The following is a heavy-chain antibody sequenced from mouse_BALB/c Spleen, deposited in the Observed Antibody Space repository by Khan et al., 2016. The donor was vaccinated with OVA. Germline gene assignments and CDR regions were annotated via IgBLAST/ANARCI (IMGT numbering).Heavy chain of an antibody. J-gene: IGHJ4*01. CDR3: GRQPYYHCNIMGY. D-gene: IGHD2-4*01. CDR2: IWSDGST. Sequence: QVQLKESGPGLVAPSQSLSITCTISGYSLTNYGVHWVRQPPGKGLEWLVVIWSDGSTTYNSALNSRLTVHKDNSKSQVFLKMNSLQTDDTGMYFWGRQPYYHCNIMGYWGQGTSVTVSS. CDR1: GYSLTNYG. V-gene: IGHV2-6-1*01.